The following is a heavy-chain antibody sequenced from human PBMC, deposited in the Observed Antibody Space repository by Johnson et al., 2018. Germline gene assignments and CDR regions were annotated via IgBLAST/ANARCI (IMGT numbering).Heavy chain of an antibody. CDR2: IYYSGST. D-gene: IGHD2-21*01. Sequence: QVQLQESGPGLVKXSETLSLXCTVSGGSISSYYWSWIRQPPGKGLEWIGYIYYSGSTNYNPSLKSRVTISVDTSKNQFSLKLSSVTAADTAVYYCARDQVFPYFAEYFQHWGQGTLVTVSS. CDR3: ARDQVFPYFAEYFQH. CDR1: GGSISSYY. J-gene: IGHJ1*01. V-gene: IGHV4-59*01.